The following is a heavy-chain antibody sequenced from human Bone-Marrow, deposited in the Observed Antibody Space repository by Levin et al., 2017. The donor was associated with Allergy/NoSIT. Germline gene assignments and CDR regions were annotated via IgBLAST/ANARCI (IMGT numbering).Heavy chain of an antibody. V-gene: IGHV4-59*01. CDR1: GASLNSNY. CDR3: ARWRCTSDSCFFEN. Sequence: SETLSLTCTVSGASLNSNYWSWIRQSPGKGLEWIGWIYYSGSTSYNSSLKGRVTITIDASKKEFSLNMKSVTAADTAVYFCARWRCTSDSCFFENWGQGTLVTVSS. CDR2: IYYSGST. D-gene: IGHD3-22*01. J-gene: IGHJ4*02.